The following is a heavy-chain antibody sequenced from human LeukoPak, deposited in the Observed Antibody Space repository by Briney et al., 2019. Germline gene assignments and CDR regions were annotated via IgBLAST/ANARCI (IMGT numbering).Heavy chain of an antibody. D-gene: IGHD1-1*01. CDR2: ISGSGGNT. J-gene: IGHJ6*02. CDR1: GFTFSSYA. CDR3: AKGVQQYYYYGMDV. Sequence: GGSLRLSCAASGFTFSSYAMSWVRQAPGKGLEWVSDISGSGGNTYYADSVKGRFTISRDNSKNTLYLQMNSLRAEDTAVYYCAKGVQQYYYYGMDVWGQGTTVTVSS. V-gene: IGHV3-23*01.